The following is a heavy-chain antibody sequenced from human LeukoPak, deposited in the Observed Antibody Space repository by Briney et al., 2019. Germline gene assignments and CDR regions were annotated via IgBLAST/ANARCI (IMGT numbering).Heavy chain of an antibody. CDR2: ISGSGGTP. D-gene: IGHD4-17*01. J-gene: IGHJ4*02. CDR3: AKDLATVTLIDY. Sequence: PGGSLRLSCAASGFTFSSYAMNWVRQAPGKGLEWVSSISGSGGTPYYADSVKGRLTISRDNSKNTVYLQMNSLRAEDTAVYYCAKDLATVTLIDYWGQGTLVTVSS. V-gene: IGHV3-23*01. CDR1: GFTFSSYA.